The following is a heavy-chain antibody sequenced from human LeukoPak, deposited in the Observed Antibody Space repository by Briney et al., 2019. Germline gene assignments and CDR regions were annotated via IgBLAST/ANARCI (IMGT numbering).Heavy chain of an antibody. CDR3: ARVWGSGYCSSTSCYPVFDY. Sequence: ASVKVSCKASGYTFTSYAMHWVRQAPGQRLEWMGWINAGNGNTKYSQKFQGRVTITRDTSASTAYMELSSLRSEDTAVYYCARVWGSGYCSSTSCYPVFDYWGQGTLVTVSS. V-gene: IGHV1-3*01. CDR1: GYTFTSYA. D-gene: IGHD2-2*01. J-gene: IGHJ4*02. CDR2: INAGNGNT.